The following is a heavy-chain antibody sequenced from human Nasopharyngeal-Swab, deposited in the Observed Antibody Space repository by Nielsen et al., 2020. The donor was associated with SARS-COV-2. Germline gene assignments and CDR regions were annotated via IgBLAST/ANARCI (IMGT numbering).Heavy chain of an antibody. J-gene: IGHJ3*02. V-gene: IGHV4-30-4*01. CDR3: ARDAEEVYGAFDI. CDR2: IYSSGNT. Sequence: WIRQPPGKGLEWVGNIYSSGNTYYNASFKSRLTISLDTSKNQFSLHLSSVTAADTAVYYCARDAEEVYGAFDIWGQGTVVTVSS. D-gene: IGHD5/OR15-5a*01.